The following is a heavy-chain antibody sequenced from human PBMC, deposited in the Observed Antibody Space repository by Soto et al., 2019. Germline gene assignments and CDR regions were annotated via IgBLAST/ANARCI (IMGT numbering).Heavy chain of an antibody. V-gene: IGHV3-30*18. CDR2: ISYDGSNK. D-gene: IGHD4-17*01. J-gene: IGHJ3*02. Sequence: QVQLVQSGAEVKKPGSSVKVSCKASGFTFSSYGMHWVRQAPGKGLEWVAVISYDGSNKYYADSVKGRFTISRDNSKNTLYLQMNSLRAEDTAVYYCAKDLGRFDYGDAFDIWGQGTMVTVSS. CDR1: GFTFSSYG. CDR3: AKDLGRFDYGDAFDI.